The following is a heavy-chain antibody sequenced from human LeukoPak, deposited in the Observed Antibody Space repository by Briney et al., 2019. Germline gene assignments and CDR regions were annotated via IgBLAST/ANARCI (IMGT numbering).Heavy chain of an antibody. J-gene: IGHJ4*02. D-gene: IGHD3-3*01. V-gene: IGHV3-30*02. CDR3: ARDFGVVNTFDY. CDR1: GFNFNSYG. Sequence: PGGSLRLSCATSGFNFNSYGMHWVRQAPGKGLEWVAFIRFDGSKTYYADSVKGRFTISRDNSKNTLSLQMNSLRTEDTALYYCARDFGVVNTFDYWGQGTLVTVSS. CDR2: IRFDGSKT.